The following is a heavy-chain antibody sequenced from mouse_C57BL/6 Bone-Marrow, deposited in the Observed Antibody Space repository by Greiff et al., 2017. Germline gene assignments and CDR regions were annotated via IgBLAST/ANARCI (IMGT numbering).Heavy chain of an antibody. J-gene: IGHJ3*01. Sequence: QVQLQQSGAELARPGASVKLSCKASGYTFTSSGISWVKQRTGQGLEWIGEIYPRSGNTYYNEKFKGKATLTADKSSSTAYMELRSLTSDDSAVYFCAGGWFLFAYWGQGTLVTVSA. CDR1: GYTFTSSG. CDR3: AGGWFLFAY. CDR2: IYPRSGNT. V-gene: IGHV1-81*01. D-gene: IGHD2-3*01.